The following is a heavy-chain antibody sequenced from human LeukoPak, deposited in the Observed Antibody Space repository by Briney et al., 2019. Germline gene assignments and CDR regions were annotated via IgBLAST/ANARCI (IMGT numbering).Heavy chain of an antibody. J-gene: IGHJ3*02. CDR2: IYYSGST. D-gene: IGHD3-22*01. V-gene: IGHV4-39*07. CDR3: ARVGAITMIVVVTYDAFDI. CDR1: GGSFSGYY. Sequence: SETLSLTCAVSGGSFSGYYWGWIRQPPGKGLEWIGSIYYSGSTYYNPSLKSRVTMSVDTSKNQFSLKLSSVTAADTAVYYCARVGAITMIVVVTYDAFDIWGQGTMVTVSS.